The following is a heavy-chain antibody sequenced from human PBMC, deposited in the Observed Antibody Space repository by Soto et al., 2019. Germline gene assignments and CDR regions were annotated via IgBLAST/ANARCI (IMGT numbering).Heavy chain of an antibody. CDR1: GYSFTSYW. Sequence: PVESLKISCKGSGYSFTSYWIGWVRQMPGKGLEWMGIIYPGDSDTRYSPSFQGQVTISADKSISTAYLQWSSLKASDTAMYYCARSYDSSGYYYVGNWFDPWGQGTLVTVSS. D-gene: IGHD3-22*01. CDR2: IYPGDSDT. V-gene: IGHV5-51*01. J-gene: IGHJ5*02. CDR3: ARSYDSSGYYYVGNWFDP.